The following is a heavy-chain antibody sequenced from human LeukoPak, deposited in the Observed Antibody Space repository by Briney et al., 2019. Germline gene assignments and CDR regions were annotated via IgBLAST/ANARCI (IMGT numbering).Heavy chain of an antibody. CDR2: IYYSGKN. CDR3: VRGGSGYDQFDY. V-gene: IGHV4-59*01. CDR1: GGSISNYY. J-gene: IGHJ4*02. Sequence: RPSETLSPTCTVSGGSISNYYWSWIRQPPGKGLEWIGYIYYSGKNNYNPSLKSRVTISVDMSKNQFSLKLSSVTAADTAVYFCVRGGSGYDQFDYWGQGTLVTVSS. D-gene: IGHD5-12*01.